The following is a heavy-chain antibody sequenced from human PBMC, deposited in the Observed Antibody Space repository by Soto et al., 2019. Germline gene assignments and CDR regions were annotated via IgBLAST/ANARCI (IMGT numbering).Heavy chain of an antibody. CDR1: GGSVSSGSYY. CDR3: ARELLRPDYYYGMDV. Sequence: QVQLQESGPGLVKPSETLSLTCTVSGGSVSSGSYYWSWIRQPPGKGLEWIGYIYYSGSTNYNPSLKSRVTISVDTSKSQFPLKLSSVTAADTAVYYCARELLRPDYYYGMDVWGRGTTVTVSS. J-gene: IGHJ6*02. V-gene: IGHV4-61*01. D-gene: IGHD1-26*01. CDR2: IYYSGST.